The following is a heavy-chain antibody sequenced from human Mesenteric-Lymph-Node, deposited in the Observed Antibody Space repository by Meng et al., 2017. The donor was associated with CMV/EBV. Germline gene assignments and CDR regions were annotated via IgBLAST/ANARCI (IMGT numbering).Heavy chain of an antibody. CDR1: GYTFTGYY. D-gene: IGHD3-22*01. J-gene: IGHJ4*02. V-gene: IGHV1-2*02. Sequence: ASVKVSCKTSGYTFTGYYVHWVRQAPGQGLEWMGWINPNSGGTDYAQKFQGRVTMTRDTSITTAYMELSRLRSDDTAVYYCARGYYDSSGYLWYWGQGTLVTVSS. CDR2: INPNSGGT. CDR3: ARGYYDSSGYLWY.